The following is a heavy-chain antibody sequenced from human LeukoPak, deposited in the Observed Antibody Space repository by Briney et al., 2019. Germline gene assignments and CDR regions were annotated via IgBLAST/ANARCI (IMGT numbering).Heavy chain of an antibody. V-gene: IGHV4-39*07. Sequence: SETLSLTCTVSGGSISSSSYYWGWIRQPPGKGLEWIGSIYYSGSTYYNPSLKSRVTISVDTSKNQFSLKLSSVTAADTAVYYCARGRSSSPTLGWFDPWGQGTLVTVSS. CDR3: ARGRSSSPTLGWFDP. J-gene: IGHJ5*02. CDR2: IYYSGST. D-gene: IGHD6-6*01. CDR1: GGSISSSSYY.